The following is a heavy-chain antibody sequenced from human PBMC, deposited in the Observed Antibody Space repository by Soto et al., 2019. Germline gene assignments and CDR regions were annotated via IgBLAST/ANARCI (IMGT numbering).Heavy chain of an antibody. CDR2: INPSGCST. Sequence: QVQLVQSGAEVKKPGASVKVSCKASGYTFTSYYMHWVRQAPGQGLEWMGIINPSGCSTSYAQTVQGRVTMTRDSSTSTVYMELSSLRSEDTAVDYCAREDTVTTAWFDPWGEGSMVTVSS. D-gene: IGHD4-17*01. J-gene: IGHJ5*02. CDR3: AREDTVTTAWFDP. CDR1: GYTFTSYY. V-gene: IGHV1-46*01.